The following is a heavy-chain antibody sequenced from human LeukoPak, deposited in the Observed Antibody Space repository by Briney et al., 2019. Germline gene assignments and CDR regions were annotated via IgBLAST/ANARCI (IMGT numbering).Heavy chain of an antibody. CDR1: GYTFTGYY. V-gene: IGHV1-2*02. CDR2: INPNSGGT. Sequence: ASVKVSCKASGYTFTGYYMHLARQAPGQGLEWMGWINPNSGGTNYAQKFQGRVTMTRDTSISTAYMELSRLRSDDTAVYYCARGGGSSYGLYYYYYYMDVWGKGTPVTVSS. D-gene: IGHD5-18*01. CDR3: ARGGGSSYGLYYYYYYMDV. J-gene: IGHJ6*03.